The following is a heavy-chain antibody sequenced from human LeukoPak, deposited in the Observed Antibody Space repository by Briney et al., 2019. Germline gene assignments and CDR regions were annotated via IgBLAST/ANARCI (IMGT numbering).Heavy chain of an antibody. CDR3: ARHQFDSTAYVDY. CDR1: GGSISSHY. J-gene: IGHJ4*02. CDR2: IYYSGST. D-gene: IGHD3-22*01. Sequence: PSETLSLTCSVSGGSISSHYWSWIRQPPGKQLEWIGYIYYSGSTNYNPSLKSRVTIPVDTSKKQFALKLSSVTAADTAVYYCARHQFDSTAYVDYWGQGTLVTVSS. V-gene: IGHV4-59*08.